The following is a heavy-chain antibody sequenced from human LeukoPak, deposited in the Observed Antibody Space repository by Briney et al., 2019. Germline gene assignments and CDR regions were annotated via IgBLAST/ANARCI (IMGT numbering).Heavy chain of an antibody. CDR1: GYTFTSYG. D-gene: IGHD2-2*02. CDR2: ISAYNGNT. Sequence: ASVKVSCKASGYTFTSYGISWVRQAPGRGLEWMGWISAYNGNTNYAQKLQGRVTMTTDTSTSTAYMELRSLRFDDTAVYYCARDIVVVPAAIGPDYSSTPADYWGQGTLVTVSS. CDR3: ARDIVVVPAAIGPDYSSTPADY. V-gene: IGHV1-18*01. J-gene: IGHJ4*02.